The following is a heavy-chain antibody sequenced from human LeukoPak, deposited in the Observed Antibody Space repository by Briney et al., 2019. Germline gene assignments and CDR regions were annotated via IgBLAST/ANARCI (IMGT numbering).Heavy chain of an antibody. D-gene: IGHD6-6*01. CDR1: GGSISSLY. CDR2: IYYAGST. J-gene: IGHJ4*02. Sequence: SETLSLTCSVSGGSISSLYWSWIRQPPGKGLEWIGYIYYAGSTNYNPSLKSRVTMFVDMSKNQFSLRLSSVTAADTAVYYCARHRAYSSSSPFDYWGQGTLVTVSS. V-gene: IGHV4-59*08. CDR3: ARHRAYSSSSPFDY.